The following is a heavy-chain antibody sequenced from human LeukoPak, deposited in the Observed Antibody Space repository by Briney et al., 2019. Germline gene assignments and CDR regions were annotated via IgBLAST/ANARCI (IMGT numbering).Heavy chain of an antibody. J-gene: IGHJ3*02. CDR1: GLTFSSSV. D-gene: IGHD3-16*01. CDR3: ARERGVLDAFDI. CDR2: ISSHGHSQ. V-gene: IGHV3-30-3*01. Sequence: PGRSLRLSCAASGLTFSSSVIHWVRQVPGKRLEWVAVISSHGHSQYYADSVKDRFTISRDNSKNTQYLQINSLREDDTAIYYCARERGVLDAFDIWGQGTIVTVFS.